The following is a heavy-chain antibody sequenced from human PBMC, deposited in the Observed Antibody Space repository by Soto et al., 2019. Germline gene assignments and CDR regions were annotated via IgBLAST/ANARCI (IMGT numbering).Heavy chain of an antibody. CDR2: MNPNSGNT. CDR1: GYTFTSYD. D-gene: IGHD3-22*01. Sequence: QVQLVQSGAEVKKPGASVKVSCKASGYTFTSYDINWVRQATGQGLEWMGWMNPNSGNTGYAQKFQRRVTMTRNTSISTAYMELSSLRSEDTAVYYCARYYDSSGYYGRRYYFDYWGQGTLVTVSS. J-gene: IGHJ4*02. CDR3: ARYYDSSGYYGRRYYFDY. V-gene: IGHV1-8*01.